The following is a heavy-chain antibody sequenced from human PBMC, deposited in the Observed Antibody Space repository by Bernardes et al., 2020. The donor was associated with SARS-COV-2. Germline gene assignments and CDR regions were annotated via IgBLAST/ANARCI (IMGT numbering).Heavy chain of an antibody. V-gene: IGHV3-7*03. CDR1: GFDFSDYW. Sequence: WSLRLSCAGSGFDFSDYWMTWVRQAPGKGLEWVANIKRDGSETYYVDSVKGRFTISRDNAKNLVFLQMNSLRAEDTAVFYCARSAGMDVWGQGTMVTVSS. J-gene: IGHJ6*02. CDR2: IKRDGSET. CDR3: ARSAGMDV.